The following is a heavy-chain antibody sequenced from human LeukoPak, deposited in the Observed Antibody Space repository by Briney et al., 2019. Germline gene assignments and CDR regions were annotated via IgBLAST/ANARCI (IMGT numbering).Heavy chain of an antibody. CDR2: IKNDGITT. J-gene: IGHJ4*02. CDR3: VRDVGYSAYD. V-gene: IGHV3-74*01. CDR1: GFTFRTSW. D-gene: IGHD5-12*01. Sequence: GGSLRLSCAVSGFTFRTSWMHWVRQAPGKGLVWVSLIKNDGITTTYADSVKGRFTISRDNAMNTVFLQMNSLRAEDTAVYYYVRDVGYSAYDWGQGTLVTVSS.